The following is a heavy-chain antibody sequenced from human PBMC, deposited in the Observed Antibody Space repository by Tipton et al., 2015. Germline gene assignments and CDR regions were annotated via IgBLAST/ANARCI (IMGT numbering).Heavy chain of an antibody. CDR3: ARVPFDYFDY. Sequence: TLSLTCTVSGDSISSGGYYWSWSRQHPGKGLEWLGYSYYSGSTYYNPSLKSRITISADMSKNQFSLKLSSVTAADTAVYYCARVPFDYFDYWGQGTLVTVSS. V-gene: IGHV4-31*03. CDR1: GDSISSGGYY. CDR2: SYYSGST. J-gene: IGHJ4*02.